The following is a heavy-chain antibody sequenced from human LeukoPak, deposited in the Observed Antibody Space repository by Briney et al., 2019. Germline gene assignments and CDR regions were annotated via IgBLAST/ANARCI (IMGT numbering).Heavy chain of an antibody. V-gene: IGHV1-18*01. J-gene: IGHJ4*02. D-gene: IGHD6-6*01. CDR1: GYTFTSYG. Sequence: WASVNVSCKASGYTFTSYGSSWVRQAPGQGLEWMGWISAYNGNTTYAQKLQGRVTMTTDTSTSTAYMELRSLRSDDTVVYYCARARFSSPRIPNFDYWGQGTLVTVSS. CDR3: ARARFSSPRIPNFDY. CDR2: ISAYNGNT.